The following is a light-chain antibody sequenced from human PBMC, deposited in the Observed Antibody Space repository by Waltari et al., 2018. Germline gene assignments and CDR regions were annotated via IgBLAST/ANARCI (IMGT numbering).Light chain of an antibody. Sequence: DIHMTQSPSSLSTSVGDRVTLTSRASQSISSYLNWYQQKPGKAPKLLIYAASSLQSGVPSRFSGSGSGRDFTLIISSLQPEDFATYYCQQSYSHTRTFGQGTKVEIK. V-gene: IGKV1-39*01. J-gene: IGKJ1*01. CDR1: QSISSY. CDR2: AAS. CDR3: QQSYSHTRT.